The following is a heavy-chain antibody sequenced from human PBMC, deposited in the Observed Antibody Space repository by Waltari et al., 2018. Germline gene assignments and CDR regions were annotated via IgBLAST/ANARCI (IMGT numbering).Heavy chain of an antibody. CDR3: ARDSTRRFDY. CDR1: GFSFSSYW. CDR2: INEDGSEK. D-gene: IGHD6-6*01. Sequence: EVQLLESGGGLVQPGGSLRLSCAASGFSFSSYWMTWVRQAQGKGLEWVASINEDGSEKQYVDSVKGRFTISRDNAKNSLYLQMNSLRADDTAVYYCARDSTRRFDYWGQGTLVTVSS. V-gene: IGHV3-7*01. J-gene: IGHJ4*02.